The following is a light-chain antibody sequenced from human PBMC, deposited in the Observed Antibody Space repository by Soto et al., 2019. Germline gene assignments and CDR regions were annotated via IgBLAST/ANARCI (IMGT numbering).Light chain of an antibody. J-gene: IGKJ2*01. CDR3: QQYTSYSVND. CDR2: DAS. Sequence: DIQRTHSPYTLSPSLGDRVSMNCTASQSISGWLAWYQQKPGKAPKLLIYDASSLESGVPSRFSGSGSGTEFSLTISRLQPDDFATYYRQQYTSYSVNDFGQATKVDI. V-gene: IGKV1-5*01. CDR1: QSISGW.